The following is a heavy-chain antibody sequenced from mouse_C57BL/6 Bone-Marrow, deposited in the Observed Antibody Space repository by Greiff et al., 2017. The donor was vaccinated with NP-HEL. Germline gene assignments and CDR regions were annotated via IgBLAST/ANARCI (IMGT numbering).Heavy chain of an antibody. D-gene: IGHD2-12*01. Sequence: QVQLQQPGAELVMPGASVKLSCKASGYTFTSYLMHWVKQRPGQGLEWIGEIDPSDSYTNYNQKFKGKSTLTVDKSSSTAYMQLSSLTSEDSAVYYCAREGGSYYWYFDVWGTGTTVTVSS. V-gene: IGHV1-69*01. CDR1: GYTFTSYL. J-gene: IGHJ1*03. CDR2: IDPSDSYT. CDR3: AREGGSYYWYFDV.